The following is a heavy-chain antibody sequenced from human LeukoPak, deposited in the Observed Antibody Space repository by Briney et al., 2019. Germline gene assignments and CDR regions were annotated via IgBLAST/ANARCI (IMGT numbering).Heavy chain of an antibody. Sequence: SQTLSLTCAISGXIVSSNSAAWNWIRQSPSRGLECLGRTYYRSKWYTDYAVSVTSRITINPDTSKNQFSLQLNSVTPEDTAVYYCARDKDYSIDHWGQGTLVTVSS. CDR3: ARDKDYSIDH. CDR1: GXIVSSNSAA. V-gene: IGHV6-1*01. D-gene: IGHD4-11*01. J-gene: IGHJ4*02. CDR2: TYYRSKWYT.